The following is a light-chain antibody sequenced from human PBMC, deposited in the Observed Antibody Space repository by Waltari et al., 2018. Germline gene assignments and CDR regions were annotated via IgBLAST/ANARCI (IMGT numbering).Light chain of an antibody. J-gene: IGKJ3*01. CDR2: AAS. Sequence: DIQLTQSPSSLSASVGDSVTITCRASQSISSYLNWYQQKPGKAPKILIYAASSLQSGVPSRFSGSGSGTDVTLTISSLQPEDFATYYCQQSYSTPPATFGPGTKVDIK. V-gene: IGKV1-39*01. CDR1: QSISSY. CDR3: QQSYSTPPAT.